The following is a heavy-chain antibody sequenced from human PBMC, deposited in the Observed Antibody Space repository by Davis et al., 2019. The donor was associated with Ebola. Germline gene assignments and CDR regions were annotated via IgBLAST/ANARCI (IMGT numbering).Heavy chain of an antibody. V-gene: IGHV4-34*01. CDR3: ARGRIAGYLNYYYYYGMDV. CDR2: INHSGST. D-gene: IGHD6-13*01. Sequence: MPSETLSLTCAVYGGSFSGYCWSWIRQPPGKGLEWIGEINHSGSTNYNPSLKSRVTISVDTSKNQFSLKLSSVTAADTAVYYCARGRIAGYLNYYYYYGMDVWGQGTTVTVSS. J-gene: IGHJ6*02. CDR1: GGSFSGYC.